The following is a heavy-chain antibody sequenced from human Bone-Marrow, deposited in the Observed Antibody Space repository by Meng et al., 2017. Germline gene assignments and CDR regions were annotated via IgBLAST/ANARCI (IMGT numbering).Heavy chain of an antibody. CDR1: GFTFSSNW. D-gene: IGHD3-22*01. Sequence: LTGAASGFTFSSNWMSWVRQAPGKGLEWVANIKQDGSEKYYVDSVKGRFTISRDNAKKSLYLQMNSLRAEDTAVYYCARDHRSYYDSSGYYTNDAFDIWGQGTMVTVSS. V-gene: IGHV3-7*01. J-gene: IGHJ3*02. CDR3: ARDHRSYYDSSGYYTNDAFDI. CDR2: IKQDGSEK.